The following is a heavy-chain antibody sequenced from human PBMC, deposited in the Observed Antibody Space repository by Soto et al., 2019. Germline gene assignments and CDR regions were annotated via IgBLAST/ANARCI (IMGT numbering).Heavy chain of an antibody. CDR2: IWYDGDSK. Sequence: QVQLVESGGGVVQIGRSLRLSCAASGFIFSNYGMHWVRQAPGRGLEWVAIIWYDGDSKFYGDSVRGRFTISRDDSKNTVYLQMNSLRAEDTAGYFCARDQHGHAIDFWGQGTMVTVSS. CDR1: GFIFSNYG. J-gene: IGHJ3*01. V-gene: IGHV3-33*01. CDR3: ARDQHGHAIDF.